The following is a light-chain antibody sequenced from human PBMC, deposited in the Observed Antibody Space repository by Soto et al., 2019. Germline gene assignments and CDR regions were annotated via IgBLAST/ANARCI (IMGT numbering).Light chain of an antibody. CDR2: DVS. CDR1: QSVSSSY. V-gene: IGKV3-20*01. J-gene: IGKJ1*01. Sequence: EIVLTQSPGTLSLSPGERATLSCRSSQSVSSSYLAWYQHKPGQALRLLIYDVSSRATGIPDRFSGSGSGTDFTLTISRLEPEDFAVYYCQQYGSSPTFGQGTKVEIK. CDR3: QQYGSSPT.